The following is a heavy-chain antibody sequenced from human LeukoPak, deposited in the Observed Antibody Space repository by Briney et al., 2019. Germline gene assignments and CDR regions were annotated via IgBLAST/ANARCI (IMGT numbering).Heavy chain of an antibody. CDR3: ARQGGGLTDAFDI. Sequence: GESLKISCKGSGYSFNTYWIAWVRQMPGKGLEWMGIIYPGDSDTRYSPSFQGQVTISADKSISTAYLQWSSLKASDTAMYYCARQGGGLTDAFDIWGQGTMVTVSS. V-gene: IGHV5-51*01. CDR2: IYPGDSDT. CDR1: GYSFNTYW. D-gene: IGHD1-26*01. J-gene: IGHJ3*02.